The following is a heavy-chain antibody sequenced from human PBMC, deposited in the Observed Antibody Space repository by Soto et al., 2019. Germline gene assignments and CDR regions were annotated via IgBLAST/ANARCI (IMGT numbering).Heavy chain of an antibody. D-gene: IGHD6-19*01. Sequence: PGGSLRLSCAASGFTFSSYDMHWVRQAPGKGLEWVSAIATSGGTFYPGSVKGRFTISRENARNSLYLQMNSLRAEDTAVYYCARERDSYSSGWQEFDYWGQGTLVTVSS. CDR1: GFTFSSYD. J-gene: IGHJ4*02. V-gene: IGHV3-13*01. CDR2: IATSGGT. CDR3: ARERDSYSSGWQEFDY.